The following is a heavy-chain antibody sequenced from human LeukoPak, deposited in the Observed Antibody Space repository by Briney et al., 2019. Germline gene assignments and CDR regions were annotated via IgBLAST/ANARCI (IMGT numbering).Heavy chain of an antibody. CDR2: ISYDEKNK. J-gene: IGHJ6*03. Sequence: SGFSXXXYFMHWVRQAPGKGLXWVAVISYDEKNKYYADSVXGRFTISRDNSKNTLYLQMNSLRDEDTAVYYXXXXXXXXXXXXXXYYXMDVWGKGTTVTVSS. CDR1: GFSXXXYF. V-gene: IGHV3-30*04. CDR3: XXXXXXXXXXXXXYYXMDV.